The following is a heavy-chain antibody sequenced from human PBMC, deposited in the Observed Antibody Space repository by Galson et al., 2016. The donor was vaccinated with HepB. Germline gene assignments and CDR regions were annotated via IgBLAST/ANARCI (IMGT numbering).Heavy chain of an antibody. J-gene: IGHJ5*02. Sequence: SLRLSCAASGLTVYNNYMSWVRQAPGKGLECIPLIYSGGDTVYADSVKGRFTISRDHSKNTVYLQMNSLRVEDTAVYYCARDPPSGATGTWAWGQGTQVTVSS. CDR2: IYSGGDT. V-gene: IGHV3-66*01. D-gene: IGHD3-9*01. CDR3: ARDPPSGATGTWA. CDR1: GLTVYNNY.